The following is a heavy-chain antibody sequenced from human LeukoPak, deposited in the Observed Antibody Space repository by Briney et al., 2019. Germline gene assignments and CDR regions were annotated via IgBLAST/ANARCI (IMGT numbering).Heavy chain of an antibody. CDR2: ISGSGGST. D-gene: IGHD1-1*01. CDR3: AKYRHWNGGYDY. CDR1: GFTSNSYA. Sequence: GGSLRLSCAASGFTSNSYAMSRVRQAPGKGLEWVSAISGSGGSTYYADSVKGRFTISRDNSKNTLYLQMNSLRAEDTAVYYCAKYRHWNGGYDYWGQGTLVTVSS. V-gene: IGHV3-23*01. J-gene: IGHJ4*02.